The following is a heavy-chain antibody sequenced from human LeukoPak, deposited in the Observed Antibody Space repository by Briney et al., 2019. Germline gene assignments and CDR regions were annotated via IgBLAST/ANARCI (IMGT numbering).Heavy chain of an antibody. J-gene: IGHJ4*02. V-gene: IGHV3-48*03. D-gene: IGHD2-21*01. CDR2: IGGSGNSI. Sequence: GGSLRLSCAASGFTFNIYEFNWVRQAPGKGLEWLSYIGGSGNSIYYADSVKGRFTISRDNAKSSLYLQMSSLRADDTAVYYCARECLTCGGDSYDYWGQGALVTVSS. CDR1: GFTFNIYE. CDR3: ARECLTCGGDSYDY.